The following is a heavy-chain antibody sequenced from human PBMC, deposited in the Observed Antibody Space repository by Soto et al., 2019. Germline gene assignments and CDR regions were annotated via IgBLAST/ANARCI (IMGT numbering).Heavy chain of an antibody. V-gene: IGHV3-30*18. CDR2: ISYDGSNK. Sequence: PGGSLRLSCAASGFTFSSYGMHWVRQAPGKGLEWVAVISYDGSNKYYADSVKGRFTISRDNSKNTLYLQMNSLRAEDTAVYSCAKDRVANDSSGYYSIVIESWGQGTLVTVSS. CDR1: GFTFSSYG. J-gene: IGHJ4*02. CDR3: AKDRVANDSSGYYSIVIES. D-gene: IGHD3-22*01.